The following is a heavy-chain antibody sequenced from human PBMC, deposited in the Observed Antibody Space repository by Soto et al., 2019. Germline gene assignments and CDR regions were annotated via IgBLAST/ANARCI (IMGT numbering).Heavy chain of an antibody. Sequence: GGSLRLSCAASGFTFSSYWMSWVRQAPGKGLEWVANIKQDGSEKYYVDSVKGRFTISRDNAKNSLYLQMNSLRAEDTAVYYCARDRGVVTASSASHAFDIWGQGTMVTVSS. CDR1: GFTFSSYW. J-gene: IGHJ3*02. V-gene: IGHV3-7*05. D-gene: IGHD2-21*02. CDR2: IKQDGSEK. CDR3: ARDRGVVTASSASHAFDI.